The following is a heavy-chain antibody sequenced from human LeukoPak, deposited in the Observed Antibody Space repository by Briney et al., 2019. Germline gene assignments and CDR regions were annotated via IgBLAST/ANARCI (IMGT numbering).Heavy chain of an antibody. J-gene: IGHJ6*03. Sequence: SETLSLTCAVYGGSFSGYYWSWIRQPPGKGLEWIGEINHSGSTNYNPSLKSRVTISVDTSKNHFSLKLSSVTAADTAVYYCARGVMGYYYMDVWDKGTTVTVSS. CDR1: GGSFSGYY. CDR2: INHSGST. CDR3: ARGVMGYYYMDV. D-gene: IGHD3-16*01. V-gene: IGHV4-34*01.